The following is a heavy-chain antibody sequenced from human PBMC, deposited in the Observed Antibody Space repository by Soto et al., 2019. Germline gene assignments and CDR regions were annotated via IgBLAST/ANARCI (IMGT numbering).Heavy chain of an antibody. Sequence: SQTLSLTCAISGDSVSSNSAAWNWIRQSPSRGLEWLGRTYFRSKWYNDYAVSVKSRIIITPDTSNTQFSLQLNSATPEDKAVYFCAKGDNLGPKTGYAFDPWGQGIMVTVSS. D-gene: IGHD5-12*01. CDR2: TYFRSKWYN. CDR1: GDSVSSNSAA. J-gene: IGHJ5*02. V-gene: IGHV6-1*01. CDR3: AKGDNLGPKTGYAFDP.